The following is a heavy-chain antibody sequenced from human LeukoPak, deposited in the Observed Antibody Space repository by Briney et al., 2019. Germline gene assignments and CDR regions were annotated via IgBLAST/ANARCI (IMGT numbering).Heavy chain of an antibody. Sequence: PGGSLRLSCAASEFSVSSNYMTWVRQAPGKGLEWVSAISNSGGSTYYADSVKGRFTISRDNSKNTLYLQMNSLRAEDTAVYYCTIWFGDPPGWGQGTLVTVSS. D-gene: IGHD3-10*01. J-gene: IGHJ4*02. CDR3: TIWFGDPPG. CDR2: ISNSGGST. V-gene: IGHV3-23*01. CDR1: EFSVSSNY.